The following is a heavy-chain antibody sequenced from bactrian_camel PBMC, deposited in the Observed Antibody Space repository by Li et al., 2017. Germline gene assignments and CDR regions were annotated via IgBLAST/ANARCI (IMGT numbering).Heavy chain of an antibody. CDR1: GYNYTGNC. CDR2: IGVGDGAR. D-gene: IGHD1*01. CDR3: AADQGFFLRCGGNWHARQHDFDY. V-gene: IGHV3-3*01. Sequence: HVQLVESGGGSVQAGGSLRLSCQASGYNYTGNCMAWFRQFPGKERRGVAGIGVGDGARYVVDSLKGRFTISMDKGKNAVYLEMRDLDPEDTAMYYCAADQGFFLRCGGNWHARQHDFDYWGQGTQVTVS. J-gene: IGHJ6*01.